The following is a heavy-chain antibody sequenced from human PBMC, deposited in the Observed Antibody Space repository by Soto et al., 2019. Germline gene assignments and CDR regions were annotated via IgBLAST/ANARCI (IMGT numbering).Heavy chain of an antibody. V-gene: IGHV4-59*01. CDR3: ASGGNWFDP. D-gene: IGHD3-16*01. Sequence: SETLSLTCNVSGGSISNYYWTWVRQSPEKGLEWIGYMYYNGNINYTPSLKSRVTISIDTSKNQFSLTLKSVTAADTAVYYCASGGNWFDPWGEGVLVTVSS. J-gene: IGHJ5*02. CDR1: GGSISNYY. CDR2: MYYNGNI.